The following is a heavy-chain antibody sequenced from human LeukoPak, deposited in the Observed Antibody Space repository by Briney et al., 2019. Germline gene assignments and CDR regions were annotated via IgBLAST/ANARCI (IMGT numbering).Heavy chain of an antibody. D-gene: IGHD4-17*01. CDR3: ARVTGTVTKDLYYYYYYGMDV. V-gene: IGHV3-21*01. CDR1: GFTFSSYS. Sequence: GGSLRLSCAASGFTFSSYSMNWVRQAPGKGLEWVSSISSSSSYIYYADSVKGRFTISRDNAKSSLYLQMNSLRAEDTAVYYCARVTGTVTKDLYYYYYYGMDVWGQGTTVTVSS. CDR2: ISSSSSYI. J-gene: IGHJ6*02.